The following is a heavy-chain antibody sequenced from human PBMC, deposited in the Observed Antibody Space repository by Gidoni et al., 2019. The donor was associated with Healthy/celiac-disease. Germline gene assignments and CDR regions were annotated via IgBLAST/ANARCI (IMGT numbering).Heavy chain of an antibody. CDR1: VYTFTGYY. CDR3: ARDQAEITIFGVALYRGDYFDY. V-gene: IGHV1-2*02. D-gene: IGHD3-3*01. Sequence: QVQLVQSGAAVQKPGASVTVSCKASVYTFTGYYMHWVRQAPGQGLEWMGWINPNRGGTNYAQKFQGRVTMTRDTSISTAYMELSRLRSDDTAVYYWARDQAEITIFGVALYRGDYFDYWGQGTLVTVSS. CDR2: INPNRGGT. J-gene: IGHJ4*02.